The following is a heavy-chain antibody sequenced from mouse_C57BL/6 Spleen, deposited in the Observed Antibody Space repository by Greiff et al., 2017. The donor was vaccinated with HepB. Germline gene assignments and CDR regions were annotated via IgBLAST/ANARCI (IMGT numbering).Heavy chain of an antibody. CDR3: ARPRYGSSYDWYFDV. J-gene: IGHJ1*03. CDR1: GFTFSSYG. CDR2: ISSGGSYT. V-gene: IGHV5-6*01. Sequence: DVQLVESGGDLVKPGGSLKLSCAASGFTFSSYGMSWVRQTPDKRLEWVATISSGGSYTYYPDSVKGRFTISRDNAKNTLYLQMSSLKSEDTAMYYCARPRYGSSYDWYFDVWGTGTTVTVSS. D-gene: IGHD1-1*01.